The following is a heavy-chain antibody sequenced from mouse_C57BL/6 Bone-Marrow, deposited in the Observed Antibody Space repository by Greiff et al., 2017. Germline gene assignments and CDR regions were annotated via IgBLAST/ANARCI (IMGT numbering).Heavy chain of an antibody. V-gene: IGHV8-8*01. CDR2: SWWDDAN. Sequence: QVTLQESGPGLLQPSPTLSLSCSSSGFSLSTFGLGVGWIRPPSGKGLEWLAHSWWDDANYYNPVLKSRRTISKDTSKNQVFLKIANVDTADTATYDCARIRCDGYYVFCYFDVWGTGTTVTVSS. J-gene: IGHJ1*03. CDR3: ARIRCDGYYVFCYFDV. D-gene: IGHD2-3*01. CDR1: GFSLSTFGLG.